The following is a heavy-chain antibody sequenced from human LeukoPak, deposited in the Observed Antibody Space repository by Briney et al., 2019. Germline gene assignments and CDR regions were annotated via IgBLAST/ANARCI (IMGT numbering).Heavy chain of an antibody. J-gene: IGHJ4*02. CDR2: IYYSGST. CDR3: AAARSGSYLSFDY. D-gene: IGHD3-10*01. V-gene: IGHV4-59*01. CDR1: GGSISSYY. Sequence: SETLSLTCTVSGGSISSYYWSWIRQPPGKGLEWIGYIYYSGSTNYNPSLKSRVTISVDASKNQFSLKLSSVTAADTAVYYCAAARSGSYLSFDYWGQGTLVTVSS.